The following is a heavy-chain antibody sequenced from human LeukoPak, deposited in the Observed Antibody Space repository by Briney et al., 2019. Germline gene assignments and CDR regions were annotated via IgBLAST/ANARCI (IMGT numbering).Heavy chain of an antibody. V-gene: IGHV1-8*01. J-gene: IGHJ4*02. CDR3: TRGSSGRRDN. Sequence: GASVTVSFTASGYTFTSCDINGVRQAPGQGLEWMGWMNPNSGNTGYVQSFQGRITMTRDISIGTAYMELSNLTSEDTAIYYCTRGSSGRRDNWGQGTLVTVSA. CDR1: GYTFTSCD. D-gene: IGHD6-19*01. CDR2: MNPNSGNT.